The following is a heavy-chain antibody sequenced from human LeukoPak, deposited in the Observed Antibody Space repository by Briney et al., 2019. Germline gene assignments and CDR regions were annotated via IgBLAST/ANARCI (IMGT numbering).Heavy chain of an antibody. D-gene: IGHD3-3*01. J-gene: IGHJ4*02. CDR3: AVGGGFWSGYWTPAIDY. Sequence: SETLSLTCTGSGGSISSYYWSWIRQPPGKGLEWIGYIYYSGSTNYNPSLKSRVTISVDTSKNQFSLKLSSVTAADTAVYYCAVGGGFWSGYWTPAIDYWGQGTLVTVSS. CDR1: GGSISSYY. CDR2: IYYSGST. V-gene: IGHV4-59*01.